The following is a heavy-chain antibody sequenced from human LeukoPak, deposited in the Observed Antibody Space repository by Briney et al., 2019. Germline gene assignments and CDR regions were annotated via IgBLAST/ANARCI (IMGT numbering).Heavy chain of an antibody. CDR2: IKSDGSNT. D-gene: IGHD4-23*01. CDR3: TRVGDYGGNWAWYFDL. CDR1: GFXFSSYW. J-gene: IGHJ2*01. Sequence: GGSLRLSCAASGFXFSSYWIHWVRQAPGKGLVWVSRIKSDGSNTNYADSVKGRFTISRDNPKNTLYLQMNSLRAEDTAVYYCTRVGDYGGNWAWYFDLWGRGPLVTVSS. V-gene: IGHV3-74*01.